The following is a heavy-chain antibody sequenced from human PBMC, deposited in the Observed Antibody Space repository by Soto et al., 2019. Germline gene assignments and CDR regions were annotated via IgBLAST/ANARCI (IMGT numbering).Heavy chain of an antibody. CDR3: AREFGYCSGGSCYFYFDY. Sequence: GGSLRLSCADSGFTFRSYWMSWVRQAPGKGLEWVANIKEDGSEGYYVDSVRGRFTISRDNAQNSLYLQMNSLRAEDTAVYYCAREFGYCSGGSCYFYFDYWGQGTQVTVSS. D-gene: IGHD2-15*01. J-gene: IGHJ4*02. CDR2: IKEDGSEG. V-gene: IGHV3-7*03. CDR1: GFTFRSYW.